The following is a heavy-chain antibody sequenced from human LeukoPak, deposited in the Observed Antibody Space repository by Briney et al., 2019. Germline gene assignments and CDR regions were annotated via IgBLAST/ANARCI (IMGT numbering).Heavy chain of an antibody. J-gene: IGHJ4*02. Sequence: SVKVSCKASGGTFSSYAISWVRQAPGQGLEWMGRIIPILGIANYAQKFQGRVTITADKSTSTAYMELSSLRSEDTAVYYCARSHDYGGKTDYWGQGTLVTVSS. CDR2: IIPILGIA. D-gene: IGHD4-23*01. V-gene: IGHV1-69*04. CDR1: GGTFSSYA. CDR3: ARSHDYGGKTDY.